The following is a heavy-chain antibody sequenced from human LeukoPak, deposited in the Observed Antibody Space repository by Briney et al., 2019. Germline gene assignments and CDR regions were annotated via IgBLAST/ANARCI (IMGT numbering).Heavy chain of an antibody. CDR3: ARYTATAMGRYGMDV. D-gene: IGHD5-18*01. CDR1: GYSFTSYW. CDR2: IDPSDSYT. V-gene: IGHV5-10-1*01. J-gene: IGHJ6*02. Sequence: GESLKISCKGSGYSFTSYWISWVRQMPGKGLEWMGRIDPSDSYTNYSSSFQGHVTISADKSISTAYLQWSSLKASDTAVYYCARYTATAMGRYGMDVWGQGTTVTVSS.